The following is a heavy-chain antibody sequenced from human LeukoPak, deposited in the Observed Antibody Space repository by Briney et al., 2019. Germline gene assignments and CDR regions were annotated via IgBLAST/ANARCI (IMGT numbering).Heavy chain of an antibody. CDR2: ISAYNGNT. D-gene: IGHD5-18*01. CDR1: GYTFTSYG. V-gene: IGHV1-18*01. CDR3: ARVDTAMVRGWFDP. J-gene: IGHJ5*02. Sequence: ASVKVSCKASGYTFTSYGISWVRQAPGQGLEWMGWISAYNGNTNYAQKFQGRVTITTDESTSTAYMELSSLRSEDTAVYYCARVDTAMVRGWFDPWGQGTLVTVSS.